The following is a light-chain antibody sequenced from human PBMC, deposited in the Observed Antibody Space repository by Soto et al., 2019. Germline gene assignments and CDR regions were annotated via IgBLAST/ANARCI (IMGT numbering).Light chain of an antibody. V-gene: IGKV1-5*03. CDR1: QSISSW. J-gene: IGKJ1*01. CDR3: LQHNSYPWT. Sequence: IQMTQSPSTLSASVGDRVTITCRASQSISSWLAWYQQKPGKAPKLLIYKASGLESGVPSRFSGSGSGTEFTLTISSLQPEDFATYYCLQHNSYPWTFGQGTKVDI. CDR2: KAS.